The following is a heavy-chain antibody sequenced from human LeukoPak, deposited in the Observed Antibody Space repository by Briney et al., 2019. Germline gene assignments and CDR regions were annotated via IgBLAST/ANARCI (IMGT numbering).Heavy chain of an antibody. Sequence: PGGSLRLSCAASGFTFSSYWMSWVRQAPGKGLEWVANIKQDGSEKYYVDSVKGRFTISRDNAKNTLYLQMNSLRAEDTAVYYCAREGRYCTNGVCYTNHYYYMDVWGKGTTVTVSS. CDR3: AREGRYCTNGVCYTNHYYYMDV. CDR1: GFTFSSYW. V-gene: IGHV3-7*01. J-gene: IGHJ6*03. CDR2: IKQDGSEK. D-gene: IGHD2-8*01.